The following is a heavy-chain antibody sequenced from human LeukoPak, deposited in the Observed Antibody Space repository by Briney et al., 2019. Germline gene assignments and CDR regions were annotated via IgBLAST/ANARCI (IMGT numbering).Heavy chain of an antibody. Sequence: GGSLRLSCVVSGLTFSNAWMTWVRQAPGKGLEWVGRIESKTDGGTTDYAAPVKGRFTISRDGSKNTQYLQMNSLKTEDTAVYYCSTLAYCSGGRCYGFDYWGQGALVTVSS. CDR2: IESKTDGGTT. J-gene: IGHJ4*02. D-gene: IGHD2-15*01. V-gene: IGHV3-15*04. CDR3: STLAYCSGGRCYGFDY. CDR1: GLTFSNAW.